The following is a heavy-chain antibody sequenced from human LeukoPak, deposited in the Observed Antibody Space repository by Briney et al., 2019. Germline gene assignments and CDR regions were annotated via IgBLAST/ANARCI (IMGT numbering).Heavy chain of an antibody. J-gene: IGHJ6*02. CDR1: GGSFGGYY. V-gene: IGHV4-34*01. D-gene: IGHD2-2*01. CDR3: ARTTRLGYCSSTSCPRYYYYGMDV. CDR2: INHSGST. Sequence: SETLSLTCAVCGGSFGGYYWSWIRQPPGKGLEWIGEINHSGSTNYNPSLKSRVTISVDTSKNQFSLKLSSVTAADTAVYYCARTTRLGYCSSTSCPRYYYYGMDVWGQGTTVTVSS.